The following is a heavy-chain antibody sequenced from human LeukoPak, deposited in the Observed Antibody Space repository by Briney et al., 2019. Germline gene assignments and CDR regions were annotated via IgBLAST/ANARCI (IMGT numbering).Heavy chain of an antibody. CDR1: GYSFTSHY. CDR3: ARVKFEALLDY. Sequence: VASVKVSCKASGYSFTSHYMHWVRQAPGQGLEWMGLINPSGSSTLYAQKFQGRVTMTRDMSTTTDYMELSSLRSEDTAVYYCARVKFEALLDYWGQGTLVTVSS. D-gene: IGHD3-10*01. CDR2: INPSGSST. J-gene: IGHJ4*02. V-gene: IGHV1-46*01.